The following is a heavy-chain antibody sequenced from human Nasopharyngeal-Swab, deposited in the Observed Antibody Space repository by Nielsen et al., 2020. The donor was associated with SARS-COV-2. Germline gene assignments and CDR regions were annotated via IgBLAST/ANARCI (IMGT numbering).Heavy chain of an antibody. Sequence: VRQAPGKGLEWVSSVSGRDSTYYADSVRGRFTISRDISKNTLYLQMNSLRAEDTAVYYCAKDRNSAYYYYYMGVWGKGTTVTVSS. CDR3: AKDRNSAYYYYYMGV. V-gene: IGHV3-23*01. D-gene: IGHD1-26*01. CDR2: VSGRDST. J-gene: IGHJ6*03.